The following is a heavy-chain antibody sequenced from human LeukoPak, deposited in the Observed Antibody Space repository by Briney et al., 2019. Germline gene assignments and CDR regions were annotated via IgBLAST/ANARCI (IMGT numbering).Heavy chain of an antibody. Sequence: GGSLRLSCAASGFTFSSYAMSWVRQAPGKGLEWVSAISGSGGSTYYADSVKGRFTISRDNSENTLYLQMNSLRVEDTAVYYCAKGSSSSRPYYFDYWGQGSLVTVSS. J-gene: IGHJ4*02. CDR3: AKGSSSSRPYYFDY. CDR2: ISGSGGST. CDR1: GFTFSSYA. V-gene: IGHV3-23*01. D-gene: IGHD6-6*01.